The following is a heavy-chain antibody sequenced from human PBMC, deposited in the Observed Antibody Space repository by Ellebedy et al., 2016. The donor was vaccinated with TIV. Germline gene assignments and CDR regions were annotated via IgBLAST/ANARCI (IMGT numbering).Heavy chain of an antibody. CDR3: TRPSAIGEPDY. J-gene: IGHJ4*02. Sequence: GESLKISCVASGFTFSTYGMHWVRQAPGKGLEWVAYIRDDGSNKYYADSVQGRFTISRDNAKNTVYLQMSSLKTEDTAIYYCTRPSAIGEPDYWGQGTLVTVSS. CDR2: IRDDGSNK. CDR1: GFTFSTYG. V-gene: IGHV3-30*02. D-gene: IGHD3-10*01.